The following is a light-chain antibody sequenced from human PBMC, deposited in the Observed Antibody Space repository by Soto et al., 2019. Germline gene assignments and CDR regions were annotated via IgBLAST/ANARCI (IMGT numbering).Light chain of an antibody. J-gene: IGKJ1*01. V-gene: IGKV3-20*01. Sequence: ETVLTQSPGTLSLSPGERSTLSCRASQTVTKSYLAWYQQKPGQAPRLLICGTSRRASGVPGRFSGRGSGTDSTLTISSLEPEDFAFYFCQQSGSSPWTFGQGTKVDI. CDR1: QTVTKSY. CDR3: QQSGSSPWT. CDR2: GTS.